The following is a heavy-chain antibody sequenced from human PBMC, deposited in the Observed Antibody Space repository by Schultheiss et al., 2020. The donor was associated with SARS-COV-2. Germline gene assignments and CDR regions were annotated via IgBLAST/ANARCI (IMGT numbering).Heavy chain of an antibody. CDR1: GYSISSGYY. D-gene: IGHD3-22*01. CDR2: IYYSGST. CDR3: ARNGGYVDY. V-gene: IGHV4-38-2*01. J-gene: IGHJ4*02. Sequence: SETLSLTCAVSGYSISSGYYWGWIRQPPGKGLEWIGYIYYSGSTNYNPSLKSRVTISVDTSKNQFSLKLSSVTAADTAVYYCARNGGYVDYWGQGTLVTVSS.